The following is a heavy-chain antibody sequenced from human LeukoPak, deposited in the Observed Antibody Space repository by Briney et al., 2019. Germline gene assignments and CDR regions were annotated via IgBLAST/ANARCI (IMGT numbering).Heavy chain of an antibody. CDR3: ARSAGTTRYYYYGMDV. CDR1: GFTFSSYE. V-gene: IGHV3-48*03. Sequence: LAGGSLRLSCAASGFTFSSYEMNWVRQAPGKGLEWVSYISSSGSTIYYADSVKGRFTISRDNAKNSLYLKMNSLRAEDTAVYYCARSAGTTRYYYYGMDVWGQGTTVTVSS. D-gene: IGHD1-7*01. CDR2: ISSSGSTI. J-gene: IGHJ6*02.